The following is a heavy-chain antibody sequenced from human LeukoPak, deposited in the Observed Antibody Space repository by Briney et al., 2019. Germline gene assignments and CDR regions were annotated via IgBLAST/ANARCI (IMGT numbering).Heavy chain of an antibody. CDR2: ISGSGGST. J-gene: IGHJ5*02. Sequence: PGGSLRLSCAASGFTFSSYAMSWVRQAPGKGLEWVSAISGSGGSTYYADSVKGRFTISRDSSKNTLYLQMSSLRAEDTAVYYCAKYRYSSSSDRFDPWGQGTLVTVSS. CDR3: AKYRYSSSSDRFDP. V-gene: IGHV3-23*01. D-gene: IGHD6-6*01. CDR1: GFTFSSYA.